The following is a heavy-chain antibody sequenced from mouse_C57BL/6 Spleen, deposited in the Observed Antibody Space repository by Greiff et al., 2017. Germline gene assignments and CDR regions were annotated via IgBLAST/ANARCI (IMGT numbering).Heavy chain of an antibody. CDR2: ISGGGGNT. CDR3: ARQDGYYRYFDV. D-gene: IGHD2-3*01. J-gene: IGHJ1*03. Sequence: EVQGVESGGGLVKPGGSLKLSCAASGFTFSSYTMSWVRQTPEKRLEWVATISGGGGNTYYPDSVKGRFTISRDNAKNTLYLQMSSLRSEDTALYYCARQDGYYRYFDVWGTGTTVTVSS. CDR1: GFTFSSYT. V-gene: IGHV5-9*01.